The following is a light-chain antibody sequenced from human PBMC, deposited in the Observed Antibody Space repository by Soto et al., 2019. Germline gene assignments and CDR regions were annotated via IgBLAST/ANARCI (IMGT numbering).Light chain of an antibody. CDR1: SSDVGAYIY. CDR3: CSYAGSSNNV. CDR2: DVI. Sequence: QSVLSHPLSVSWSPGHSVAFSCTGTSSDVGAYIYVSWYQQHPGKAPKLIIYDVIKRPSGVPDRFSGSKSGNTASLTISGLQAEDEADYYCCSYAGSSNNVFGTGTKVTVL. J-gene: IGLJ1*01. V-gene: IGLV2-11*01.